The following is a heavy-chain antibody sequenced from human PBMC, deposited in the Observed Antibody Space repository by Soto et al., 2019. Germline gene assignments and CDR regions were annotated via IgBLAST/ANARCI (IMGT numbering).Heavy chain of an antibody. J-gene: IGHJ4*02. Sequence: PGGSLRLSCVVSGFTFIDYSMNWVRQAPGKGLEWVSSISSVTSHTYYADSVRGRFTISRDNANNSLYLQMNSLRAEDTAVYYCVREHSDPRDYWGQGTLVTVSS. CDR2: ISSVTSHT. CDR1: GFTFIDYS. D-gene: IGHD2-15*01. CDR3: VREHSDPRDY. V-gene: IGHV3-21*01.